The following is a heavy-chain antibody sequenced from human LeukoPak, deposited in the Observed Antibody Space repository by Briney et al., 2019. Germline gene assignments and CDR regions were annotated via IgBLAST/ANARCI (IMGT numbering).Heavy chain of an antibody. V-gene: IGHV1-2*02. CDR1: GYTFTDYY. CDR2: INPNSGGT. CDR3: ARSLTIREGDAFDI. Sequence: ASVKVSCKASGYTFTDYYIHWVRQAPGQGLEWMGWINPNSGGTNYAQKLQGRVTMTTDTSTSTAYMELRSLRSDDTAVYYCARSLTIREGDAFDIWGQGTMVTVSS. D-gene: IGHD3-10*01. J-gene: IGHJ3*02.